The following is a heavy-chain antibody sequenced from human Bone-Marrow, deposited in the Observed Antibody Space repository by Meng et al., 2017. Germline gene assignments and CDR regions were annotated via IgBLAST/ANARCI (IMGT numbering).Heavy chain of an antibody. V-gene: IGHV6-1*02. CDR1: GYRVSGNSAG. CDR3: ARGDYSSSPSF. D-gene: IGHD3-22*01. Sequence: QGQLEQAGPGWVKPAHILSRTCASSGYRVSGNSAGSHWIRQSPSRGLEWLGRTYYRSKWYTDYAVSVKSRITINPDTYKNQFSLQLNSVTPEDTAVYYCARGDYSSSPSFWGQGTLVTVSS. CDR2: TYYRSKWYT. J-gene: IGHJ4*02.